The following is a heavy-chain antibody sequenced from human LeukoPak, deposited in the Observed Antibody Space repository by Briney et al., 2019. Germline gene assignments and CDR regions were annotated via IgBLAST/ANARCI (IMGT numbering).Heavy chain of an antibody. CDR2: ITSSGAGS. J-gene: IGHJ4*02. V-gene: IGHV3-23*01. D-gene: IGHD3-22*01. Sequence: GGSLRLSCAASGFTFSIYAMSWVRQAPGKGLQWASSITSSGAGSYYADSVKGRFTISRDNSENMLYLQMNSLRVEDTAAYFCAKDRPNYYGSNGHYYRRDGDYWGQGTLVTVSS. CDR1: GFTFSIYA. CDR3: AKDRPNYYGSNGHYYRRDGDY.